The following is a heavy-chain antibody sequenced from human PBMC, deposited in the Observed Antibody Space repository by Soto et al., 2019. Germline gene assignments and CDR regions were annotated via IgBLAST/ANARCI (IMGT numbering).Heavy chain of an antibody. CDR1: GDSVSSNSAA. CDR3: ARTAMVTRISYYGMDV. J-gene: IGHJ6*02. D-gene: IGHD5-18*01. V-gene: IGHV6-1*01. Sequence: SQTLSLTCAISGDSVSSNSAAWNWIGQSPSRGLEWLGRTYYRSKWYNDYAVSVKSRITINPDTSKNQFSLQLNSVTPEDTAVYYCARTAMVTRISYYGMDVWGQGTTVTVSS. CDR2: TYYRSKWYN.